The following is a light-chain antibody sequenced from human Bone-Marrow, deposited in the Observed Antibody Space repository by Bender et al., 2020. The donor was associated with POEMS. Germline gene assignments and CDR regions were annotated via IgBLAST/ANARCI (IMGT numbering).Light chain of an antibody. V-gene: IGLV2-14*01. CDR1: SSATDGYSY. Sequence: QSALTQPASVSGSPGQSVTISCTGTSSATDGYSYVSWYQQHPGRAPKLIIFKVSNRPSGVSDRFSGSKSDNTASLTISGLQTEDEADYYCSSYTTTRVIFGGRTKLTVL. CDR3: SSYTTTRVI. J-gene: IGLJ2*01. CDR2: KVS.